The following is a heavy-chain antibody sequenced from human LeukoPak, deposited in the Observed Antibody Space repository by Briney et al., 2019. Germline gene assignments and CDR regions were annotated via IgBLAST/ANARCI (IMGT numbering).Heavy chain of an antibody. CDR3: ARGGDGIRGFYGYEF. Sequence: ASVKVSCKASGYTFTNFEINWLRQATGQGPEWMGWMNPHNGNSGSAQKFQGTITMTADTSMRTAYMELSSLKSEDTAVYYCARGGDGIRGFYGYEFWGQGTLVTVSS. V-gene: IGHV1-8*02. CDR1: GYTFTNFE. CDR2: MNPHNGNS. D-gene: IGHD5-12*01. J-gene: IGHJ4*02.